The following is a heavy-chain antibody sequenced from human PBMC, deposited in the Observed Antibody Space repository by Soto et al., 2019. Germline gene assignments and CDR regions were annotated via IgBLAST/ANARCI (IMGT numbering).Heavy chain of an antibody. Sequence: SETLSLTCTVSGGSISSYYWSWIRQPPGKGLEWIGYIYYSGSTNYNPSLKSRVTISVDTSKNQFSLKLSSVTAADTAVYYCARVGGSYLLRGYGFDPWGQGTLVTVPS. V-gene: IGHV4-59*01. CDR2: IYYSGST. J-gene: IGHJ5*02. CDR3: ARVGGSYLLRGYGFDP. CDR1: GGSISSYY. D-gene: IGHD1-26*01.